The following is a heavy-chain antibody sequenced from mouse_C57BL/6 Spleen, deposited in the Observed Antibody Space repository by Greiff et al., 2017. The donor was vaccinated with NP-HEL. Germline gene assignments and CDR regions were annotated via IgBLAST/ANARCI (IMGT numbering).Heavy chain of an antibody. CDR3: ARSYYSNYYWYFDV. Sequence: QVQLQQPGTELVKPGASVKLSCKASGYTFTSYWMHWVKQRPGQGLEWIGNINPSNGGTNYNEKFKSKATLTVDKSSSTAYMQLSSLTSEDSAVYFCARSYYSNYYWYFDVWGTGTTVTVSS. CDR2: INPSNGGT. J-gene: IGHJ1*03. CDR1: GYTFTSYW. V-gene: IGHV1-53*01. D-gene: IGHD2-5*01.